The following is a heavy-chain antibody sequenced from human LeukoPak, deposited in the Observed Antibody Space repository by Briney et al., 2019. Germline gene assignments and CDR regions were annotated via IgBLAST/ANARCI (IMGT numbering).Heavy chain of an antibody. CDR3: ARGDYGTRYYFDY. V-gene: IGHV1-69*13. Sequence: GASVKVSCKAPGGTFSSYAISWVRQAPGQGLEWMGGIIPIFGTANYAQKFQGRVTITADESTSTAYMELSSLRSEDTAVYYCARGDYGTRYYFDYWGQGTLVTVSS. J-gene: IGHJ4*02. CDR1: GGTFSSYA. CDR2: IIPIFGTA. D-gene: IGHD4-17*01.